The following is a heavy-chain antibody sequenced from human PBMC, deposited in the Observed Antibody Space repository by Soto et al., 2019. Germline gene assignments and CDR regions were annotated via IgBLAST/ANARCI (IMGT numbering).Heavy chain of an antibody. J-gene: IGHJ5*02. Sequence: QVQLVQSGAEVKKPGASVKVSCKASGYTFTSYGISWVRQAPGQGLEWMGWISAYNGNTNYAHKLQGRXIMLTXXPTSTAYMELRSLRSDDTAVYYCARDGATGFLAHHWGQGTLVTVSS. CDR1: GYTFTSYG. CDR2: ISAYNGNT. CDR3: ARDGATGFLAHH. V-gene: IGHV1-18*01. D-gene: IGHD3-3*02.